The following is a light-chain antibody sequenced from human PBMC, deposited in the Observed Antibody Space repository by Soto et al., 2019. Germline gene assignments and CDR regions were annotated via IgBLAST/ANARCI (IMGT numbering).Light chain of an antibody. CDR2: ANN. V-gene: IGLV1-40*01. Sequence: QPVLTQPPSVSGAPGQRVTISCTGSSSNIGTNNVHWYQHLPGAAPKVLIYANNNRPSGVPDRFSVSKSGTSASLAITGLQAEDEADYYCQSYDSNLNGLYVFGTGTKVTVL. CDR1: SSNIGTNN. J-gene: IGLJ1*01. CDR3: QSYDSNLNGLYV.